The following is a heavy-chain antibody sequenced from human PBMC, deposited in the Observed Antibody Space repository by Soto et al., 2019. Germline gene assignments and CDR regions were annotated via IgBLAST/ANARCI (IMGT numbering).Heavy chain of an antibody. V-gene: IGHV1-18*01. Sequence: ASVKVSCKASGYTFTSYGISWVRQAPGQGLEWMGWISAYNGNTNYAQKLQGRVTMTTDTSTSTAYMELRSLRSDDTAVYYCARDLRSAGRRDAFDIWGQGTMVTVSS. D-gene: IGHD3-3*01. CDR2: ISAYNGNT. CDR1: GYTFTSYG. CDR3: ARDLRSAGRRDAFDI. J-gene: IGHJ3*02.